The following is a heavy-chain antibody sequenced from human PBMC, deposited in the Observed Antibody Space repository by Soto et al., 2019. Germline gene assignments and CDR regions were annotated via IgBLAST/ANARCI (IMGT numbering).Heavy chain of an antibody. CDR3: ARPREQHQLGLGMDV. D-gene: IGHD6-13*01. CDR2: IWYDGRKI. V-gene: IGHV3-33*01. Sequence: GESLRVSYAGSAFTLSSCCMLLVRHALGKGLEWVAVIWYDGRKIYYADSVKGRFTISXXXXXXTXSXHXXXLRDEDTAVYYCARPREQHQLGLGMDVWG. J-gene: IGHJ6*01. CDR1: AFTLSSCC.